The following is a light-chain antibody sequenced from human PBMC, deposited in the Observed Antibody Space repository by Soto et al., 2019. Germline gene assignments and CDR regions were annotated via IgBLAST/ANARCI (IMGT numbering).Light chain of an antibody. J-gene: IGKJ1*01. CDR1: QSLNSFY. V-gene: IGKV3-20*01. CDR2: GSS. CDR3: QQYDISPRT. Sequence: ENVFSQSPGTLSLSPGGRATLSCRASQSLNSFYLAWYQQKPGQAPRLLIYGSSNRATGIPDRFSGSGSGTDFTLTISRLDPEDFAVYYCQQYDISPRTFGQGTKV.